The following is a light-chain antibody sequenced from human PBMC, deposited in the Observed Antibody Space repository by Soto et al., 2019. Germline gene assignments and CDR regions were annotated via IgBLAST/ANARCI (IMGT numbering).Light chain of an antibody. J-gene: IGKJ2*01. Sequence: DIQMTQSPSSLSASVGDRVTITCRASQSISSYLNWYQQKPGKAPKLLIYAASSLQIGVPSRFSGSGSGTDFTLTISSLQPEDFATYYCQLSYSTPYTFGQGTKLEIK. CDR3: QLSYSTPYT. V-gene: IGKV1-39*01. CDR1: QSISSY. CDR2: AAS.